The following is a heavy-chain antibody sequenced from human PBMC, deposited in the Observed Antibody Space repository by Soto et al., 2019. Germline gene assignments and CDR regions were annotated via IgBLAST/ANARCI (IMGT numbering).Heavy chain of an antibody. CDR2: IDPSDSYT. Sequence: PGESLKISCKGSGYSFTSYWISWVRQMPGKGLEWMGRIDPSDSYTNYSPSFQGHVTISADKSISTACLQWSSLKASDTAMYYCARTLDSSGYYFHYYYYYYGMDVWGQGTTVTVSS. CDR3: ARTLDSSGYYFHYYYYYYGMDV. CDR1: GYSFTSYW. J-gene: IGHJ6*02. D-gene: IGHD3-22*01. V-gene: IGHV5-10-1*01.